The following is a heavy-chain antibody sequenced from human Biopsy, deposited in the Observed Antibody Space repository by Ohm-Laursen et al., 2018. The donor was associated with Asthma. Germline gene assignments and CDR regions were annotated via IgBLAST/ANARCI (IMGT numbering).Heavy chain of an antibody. J-gene: IGHJ4*02. CDR1: GDSISVHY. CDR2: IYYSGTT. V-gene: IGHV4-59*11. Sequence: SDTLSLTCSVSGDSISVHYWWAWIRQPPGKGLEWIGYIYYSGTTNYNPSLRGRVTISVNTSKSQFSLKLSSVSAADTAVYFCARDSRGAGPDFDSWGQGTLVTVSS. CDR3: ARDSRGAGPDFDS. D-gene: IGHD6-19*01.